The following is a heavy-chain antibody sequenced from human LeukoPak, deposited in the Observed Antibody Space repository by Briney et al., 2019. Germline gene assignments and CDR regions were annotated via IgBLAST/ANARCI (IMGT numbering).Heavy chain of an antibody. CDR3: ARVQYYYDSSGYHNWFDP. D-gene: IGHD3-22*01. CDR2: ISGSGGGT. V-gene: IGHV3-23*01. CDR1: GFTFSSYA. Sequence: PGGSLRLSCAASGFTFSSYAMSWVRQAPEKGLEWVSTISGSGGGTYYADSVKGRFTISRDDSKNTLYLQMNSLRAEDTAVYYCARVQYYYDSSGYHNWFDPWGQGTLVTVSS. J-gene: IGHJ5*02.